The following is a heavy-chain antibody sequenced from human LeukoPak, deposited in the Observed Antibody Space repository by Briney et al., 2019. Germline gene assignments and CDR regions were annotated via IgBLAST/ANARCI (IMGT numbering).Heavy chain of an antibody. CDR1: GFTFSSYS. CDR3: AREKPKYDILTEYQDY. Sequence: PGGSLRLSCAASGFTFSSYSMNWVRQAPGKGLEWVGRIRSNAYGGATESAAPVTGRFTISRDDSENTMYLQMNSLRAEDTAVYYCAREKPKYDILTEYQDYWGQGTLVTVSS. CDR2: IRSNAYGGAT. J-gene: IGHJ4*02. V-gene: IGHV3-15*07. D-gene: IGHD3-9*01.